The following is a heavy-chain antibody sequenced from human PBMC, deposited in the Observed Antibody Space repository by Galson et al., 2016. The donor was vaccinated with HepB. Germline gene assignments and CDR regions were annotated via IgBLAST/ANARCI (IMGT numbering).Heavy chain of an antibody. V-gene: IGHV3-7*01. CDR2: IKQDGSEK. D-gene: IGHD3-3*01. CDR1: GFTFNSYW. J-gene: IGHJ5*02. Sequence: SLRLSCAASGFTFNSYWMSWVRRAPGKGLEWVANIKQDGSEKYYVDSVKGRFTISRDNARNSLYLQMNSLRAEDTAVYYCARGWDDFCSAGRFDPGGQGTLVTVSS. CDR3: ARGWDDFCSAGRFDP.